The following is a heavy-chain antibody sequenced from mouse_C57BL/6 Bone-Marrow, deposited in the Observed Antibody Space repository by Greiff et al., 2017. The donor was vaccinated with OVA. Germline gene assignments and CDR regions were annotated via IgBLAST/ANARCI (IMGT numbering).Heavy chain of an antibody. J-gene: IGHJ1*03. CDR2: IDPENGDT. V-gene: IGHV14-4*01. CDR1: GFNIKDDY. CDR3: TTPYYLRAYWYFDV. D-gene: IGHD1-1*01. Sequence: EVQLQQSGAELVRPGASVKLSCTASGFNIKDDYMHWVKQRPEQGLEWIGWIDPENGDTEYASKFQGKATITADTSSNTAYLQLSSLTSEDTAVYYCTTPYYLRAYWYFDVWGTGTTVTVSS.